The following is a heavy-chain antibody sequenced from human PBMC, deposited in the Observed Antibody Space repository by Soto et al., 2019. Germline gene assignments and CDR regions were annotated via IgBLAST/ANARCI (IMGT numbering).Heavy chain of an antibody. J-gene: IGHJ6*03. CDR2: IWYDGSNK. CDR3: ARDRDTESAYYYMDV. D-gene: IGHD5-18*01. Sequence: HPGGSLRLSCAASGFTFSSYGMHWVRQAPGKGLEWVAVIWYDGSNKYYADSVKGRFTISRDNSKNTLYLQMNSLRAEDTAVYYCARDRDTESAYYYMDVWGKGTTVTVSS. CDR1: GFTFSSYG. V-gene: IGHV3-33*01.